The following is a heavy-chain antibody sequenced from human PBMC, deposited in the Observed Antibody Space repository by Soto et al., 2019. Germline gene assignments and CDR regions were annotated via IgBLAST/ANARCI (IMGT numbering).Heavy chain of an antibody. CDR3: ARDVQQLVLFDY. Sequence: SETLSLTCTVSGGSFSSSSYYWGWIRQPPGKGLEWIGSIYYSGSTYYNPSLKSRVTISVDTSKNQFSLKLSSVTAADTAVYYCARDVQQLVLFDYWGQGTLVTVSS. CDR1: GGSFSSSSYY. V-gene: IGHV4-39*07. J-gene: IGHJ4*02. D-gene: IGHD6-13*01. CDR2: IYYSGST.